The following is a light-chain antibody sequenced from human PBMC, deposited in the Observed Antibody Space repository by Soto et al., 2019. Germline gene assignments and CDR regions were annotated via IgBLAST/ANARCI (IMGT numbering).Light chain of an antibody. CDR2: DAS. Sequence: GDRVTITCRASQSISSWLAWYQQKPGKAPKLLIYDASSLESGVPSRFSGSGSGTEFTLTISSLQPEDFGTYYCLQHNSYPITFGQGTRLEIK. CDR3: LQHNSYPIT. V-gene: IGKV1-5*01. CDR1: QSISSW. J-gene: IGKJ5*01.